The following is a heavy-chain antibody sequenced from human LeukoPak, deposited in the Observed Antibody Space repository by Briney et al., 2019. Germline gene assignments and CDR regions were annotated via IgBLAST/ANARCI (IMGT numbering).Heavy chain of an antibody. V-gene: IGHV4-39*01. J-gene: IGHJ2*01. CDR1: GGSISSSSYY. CDR3: ARVGGYSYGYRYFDL. CDR2: IYYSGST. Sequence: SETLSLTCTVSGGSISSSSYYWGWIRQPPGKGLEWIGSIYYSGSTYYNPSLKSRVTISVDTSKNQFSLKLSSVTAADTAVYYCARVGGYSYGYRYFDLWGRGTLVTVSS. D-gene: IGHD5-18*01.